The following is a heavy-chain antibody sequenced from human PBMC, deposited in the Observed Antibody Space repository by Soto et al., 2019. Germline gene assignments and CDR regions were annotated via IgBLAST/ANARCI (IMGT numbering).Heavy chain of an antibody. V-gene: IGHV4-31*02. CDR2: IYYIGTS. CDR3: ARDSRRILRFLEWSDIDWYFDL. D-gene: IGHD3-3*01. Sequence: PSETLSLTCTVSGASISSGGYYWGWIRQHPGKGLEWIGFIYYIGTSYYNPSLESRITLSVDTSKNHFSLNLTSVTAADTAVYYCARDSRRILRFLEWSDIDWYFDLWGRGTLVTVSS. CDR1: GASISSGGYY. J-gene: IGHJ2*01.